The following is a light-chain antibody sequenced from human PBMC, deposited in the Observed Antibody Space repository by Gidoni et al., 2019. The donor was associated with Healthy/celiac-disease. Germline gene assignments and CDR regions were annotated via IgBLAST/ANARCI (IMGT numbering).Light chain of an antibody. V-gene: IGKV1-5*03. Sequence: DIQMTQSPSTLSASGGDRVTITCRASQSISSWLAWYQQKPGKAPKLLIYKASSLESGVPSRFSGSGSGTEFTLTISSLQPDDFATYYCQQYNSYSLTFXPXTKVDIK. CDR3: QQYNSYSLT. CDR1: QSISSW. CDR2: KAS. J-gene: IGKJ3*01.